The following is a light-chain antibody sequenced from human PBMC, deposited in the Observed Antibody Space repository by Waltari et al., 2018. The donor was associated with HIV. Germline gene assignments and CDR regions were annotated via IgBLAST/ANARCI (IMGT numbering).Light chain of an antibody. CDR2: ANN. V-gene: IGLV1-40*01. CDR3: QSYDSSFSGAV. CDR1: SSNLGAGFD. J-gene: IGLJ2*01. Sequence: QSVLTQPPSVSGAPGQRVTVSCTGSSSNLGAGFDVPWYQQIPGTAPKLLIYANNKRPSGVPDRVSGSKSGATASLAITGLQPEDEADYYCQSYDSSFSGAVFGGGTKLTVL.